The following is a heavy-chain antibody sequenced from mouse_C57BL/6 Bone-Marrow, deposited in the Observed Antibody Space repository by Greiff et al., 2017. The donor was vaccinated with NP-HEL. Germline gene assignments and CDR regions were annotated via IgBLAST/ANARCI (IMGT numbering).Heavy chain of an antibody. J-gene: IGHJ3*01. V-gene: IGHV1-64*01. CDR3: ARRLLRAWFAY. D-gene: IGHD2-10*01. CDR2: IHPNSGST. CDR1: GYTFTSYW. Sequence: QVQLQQPGAELVKPGASVKLSCKASGYTFTSYWMHWVKQRPGQGLEWIGMIHPNSGSTNYNEKFKSKATLTVDKSSSTAYMQLSSLTSEDSAVYYCARRLLRAWFAYWGQGTLVTVSA.